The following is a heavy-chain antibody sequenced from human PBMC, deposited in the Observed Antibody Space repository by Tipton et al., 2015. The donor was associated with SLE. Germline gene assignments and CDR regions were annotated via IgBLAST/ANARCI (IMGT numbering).Heavy chain of an antibody. CDR1: GFSFSTYS. CDR2: ISSGSSYI. D-gene: IGHD2-2*01. V-gene: IGHV3-21*01. J-gene: IGHJ3*01. Sequence: SLRLSCAASGFSFSTYSMNWVRQAPGKGLEWVSSISSGSSYIYYADSVKGRFTISRDNAKSSVYLQMNSLRAEDMAVYYCARDWGKLGYCSGTNCPDAFDVWGQGTMVTVSS. CDR3: ARDWGKLGYCSGTNCPDAFDV.